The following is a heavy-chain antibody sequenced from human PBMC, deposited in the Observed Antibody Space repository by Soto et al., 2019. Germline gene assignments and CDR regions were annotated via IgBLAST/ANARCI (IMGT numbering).Heavy chain of an antibody. CDR1: GGSISSYY. Sequence: SETLSLTCTVSGGSISSYYWSWIRQPAGKGLEWIGRIYTSGSTNYNPSLKSRVTMSVDTSKNQFSLKLSSVTAADTAVYYCARDRATGRIAVAGTWSRLQVNWFDPWGQGTLVTVSS. J-gene: IGHJ5*02. CDR3: ARDRATGRIAVAGTWSRLQVNWFDP. CDR2: IYTSGST. D-gene: IGHD6-19*01. V-gene: IGHV4-4*07.